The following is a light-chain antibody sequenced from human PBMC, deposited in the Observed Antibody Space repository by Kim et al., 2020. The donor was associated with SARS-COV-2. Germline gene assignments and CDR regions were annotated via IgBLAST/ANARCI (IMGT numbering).Light chain of an antibody. V-gene: IGKV1-27*01. J-gene: IGKJ1*01. CDR2: DAS. CDR3: QRYNGALGT. CDR1: QDIKNN. Sequence: VSGGNRVPMTCRASQDIKNNVAWYQQKPRKVPKVLIYDASTLQSGVPSRFSGSGSGTDFTLTLSSLHPEDVATYYCQRYNGALGTFNQGTKVEIK.